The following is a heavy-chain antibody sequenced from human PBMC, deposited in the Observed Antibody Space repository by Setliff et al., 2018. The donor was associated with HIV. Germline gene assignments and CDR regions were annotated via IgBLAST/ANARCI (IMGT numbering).Heavy chain of an antibody. CDR2: ISGSGGST. J-gene: IGHJ4*02. CDR1: GFTFSSYA. CDR3: AKEASYGGSHFDY. V-gene: IGHV3-23*01. D-gene: IGHD4-17*01. Sequence: PGGSLRLSCAASGFTFSSYAMSWVRQAPGKGLEWVSTISGSGGSTYFADSVKGRFTLSRDNSKNTLYLQMNSLRVEDTAIYYCAKEASYGGSHFDYWGQGTLVTVSS.